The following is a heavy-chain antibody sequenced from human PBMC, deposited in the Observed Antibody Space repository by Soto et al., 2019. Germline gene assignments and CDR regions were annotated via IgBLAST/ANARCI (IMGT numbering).Heavy chain of an antibody. V-gene: IGHV4-59*01. Sequence: SETLSLTCTVSGGSISSYYWSWIRQPPGKGLEWIGYIYYSGSTNYNPSLKSRVTISVDTSKNQFSLKLSSVTAADTAVYYCARGYCSSTSCYNFDYWGQGTLVTVSS. D-gene: IGHD2-2*02. CDR3: ARGYCSSTSCYNFDY. J-gene: IGHJ4*02. CDR2: IYYSGST. CDR1: GGSISSYY.